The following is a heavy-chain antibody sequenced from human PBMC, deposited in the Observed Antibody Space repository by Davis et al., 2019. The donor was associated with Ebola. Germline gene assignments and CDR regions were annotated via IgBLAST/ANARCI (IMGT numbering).Heavy chain of an antibody. CDR1: GVSISRHY. CDR2: FYYTGSA. Sequence: PSETLSLTCTVSGVSISRHYWNWIRQPPGKRLEWIGSFYYTGSASYNSSLNSRVTISIDTSKNQFSLKLTSVTAADTAMYYCAERGGSVWGQGTLVTVSS. V-gene: IGHV4-59*11. J-gene: IGHJ4*02. D-gene: IGHD3-16*01. CDR3: AERGGSV.